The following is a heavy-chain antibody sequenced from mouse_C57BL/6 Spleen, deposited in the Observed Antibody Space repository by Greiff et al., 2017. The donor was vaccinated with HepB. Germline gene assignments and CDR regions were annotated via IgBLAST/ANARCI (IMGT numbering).Heavy chain of an antibody. D-gene: IGHD3-2*02. J-gene: IGHJ2*01. CDR1: GYTFTSYW. Sequence: QVQLKQPGAELVRPGSSVKLSCKASGYTFTSYWMDWVKQRPGQGLEWIGNIYPSDSETHYNQKFKDKATLTVDKSSSTAYMQLSSLTSEYSAVYYCARRRSGSHFDYWGQGTTLTVSS. CDR2: IYPSDSET. V-gene: IGHV1-61*01. CDR3: ARRRSGSHFDY.